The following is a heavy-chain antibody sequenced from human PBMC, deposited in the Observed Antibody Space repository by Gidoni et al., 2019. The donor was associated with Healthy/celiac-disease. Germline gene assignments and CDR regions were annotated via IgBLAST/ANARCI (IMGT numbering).Heavy chain of an antibody. CDR3: AKDTMVRGVITLPSDY. J-gene: IGHJ4*02. V-gene: IGHV3-23*01. D-gene: IGHD3-10*01. Sequence: EVQLLESGGGLVQPGGSLRLSCAASGFTFSSYAMSWVRQAPGKGLEWVSAISGSGGSTYYADSVKGRFTISRDNSKNTLYLQMNSLRAEDTAVYYCAKDTMVRGVITLPSDYWGQGTLVTVSS. CDR1: GFTFSSYA. CDR2: ISGSGGST.